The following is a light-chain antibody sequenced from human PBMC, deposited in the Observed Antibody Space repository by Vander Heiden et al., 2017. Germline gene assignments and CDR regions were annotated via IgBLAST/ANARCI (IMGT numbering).Light chain of an antibody. CDR3: QQYGSFYT. Sequence: DIVLTQSPGTLSLSPGERATLSCRASQSVSSSYLAWYQQKPGQAPRLLIYDTSSRATGIPDRFSGSGSGTDFTLTISRLEPEDFAVYYCQQYGSFYTFGQGTKLEIK. V-gene: IGKV3-20*01. CDR2: DTS. J-gene: IGKJ2*01. CDR1: QSVSSSY.